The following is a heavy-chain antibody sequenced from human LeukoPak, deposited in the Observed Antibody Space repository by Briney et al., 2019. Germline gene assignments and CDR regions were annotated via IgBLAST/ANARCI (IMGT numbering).Heavy chain of an antibody. J-gene: IGHJ2*01. CDR2: INPSGGST. D-gene: IGHD6-13*01. Sequence: ASVKVSCKASGYTFTSYYMHWVRQAPGQGLEWMGIINPSGGSTSYAQKFQGRVTMTRDTSTSTVYMELSSLRSEDTAVYHCARDCSSSWPNWYFDLWGRGTLVTVSS. CDR1: GYTFTSYY. CDR3: ARDCSSSWPNWYFDL. V-gene: IGHV1-46*01.